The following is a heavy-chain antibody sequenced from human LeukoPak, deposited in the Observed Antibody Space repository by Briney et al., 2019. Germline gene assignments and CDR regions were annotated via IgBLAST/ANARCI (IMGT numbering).Heavy chain of an antibody. V-gene: IGHV3-21*01. J-gene: IGHJ4*02. CDR1: GFTFGDDY. Sequence: GRSLRLSCTASGFTFGDDYMSWFRQAPGKGLEWVSSIGSSGSYMYYADSLKGRFTISRDNAKNSLYLQINSLRADDTAVYYCAREDYSSGSPTIDYWGQGTLVSVSS. CDR3: AREDYSSGSPTIDY. CDR2: IGSSGSYM. D-gene: IGHD3-10*01.